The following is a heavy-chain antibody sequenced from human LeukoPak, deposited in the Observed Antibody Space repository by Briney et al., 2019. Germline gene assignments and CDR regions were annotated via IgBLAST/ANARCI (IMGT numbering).Heavy chain of an antibody. Sequence: ASVKVSCKASGYTFTGYYMHWVGQAPGQELEWMGWINPNSGGTNYAQKFQGRVTMTRDTSISTAYMELSRLRSDDTAVYYCARDSGRYCSSTSCYGSYYYYYYMDVWGKGTTVTVSS. CDR3: ARDSGRYCSSTSCYGSYYYYYYMDV. V-gene: IGHV1-2*02. J-gene: IGHJ6*03. CDR1: GYTFTGYY. D-gene: IGHD2-2*01. CDR2: INPNSGGT.